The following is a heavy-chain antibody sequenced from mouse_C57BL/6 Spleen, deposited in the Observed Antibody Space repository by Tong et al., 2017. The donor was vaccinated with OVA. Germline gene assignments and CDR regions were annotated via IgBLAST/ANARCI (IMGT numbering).Heavy chain of an antibody. CDR3: ARDRAYYSNYFDY. CDR2: ISDGGSYT. J-gene: IGHJ2*01. CDR1: GFTFSSYA. V-gene: IGHV5-4*01. D-gene: IGHD2-5*01. Sequence: EVQLQESGGDLVKPGGSLKLSCAASGFTFSSYAMSWVRQTPEKRLEWVATISDGGSYTYYPDNVKGRFTISRDNAKNNLYLQMSHLKSEDTAMYYCARDRAYYSNYFDYWGQGTTLTVSS.